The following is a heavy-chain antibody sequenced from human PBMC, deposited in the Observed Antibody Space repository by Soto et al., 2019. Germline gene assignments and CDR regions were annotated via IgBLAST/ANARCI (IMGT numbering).Heavy chain of an antibody. CDR2: ISYDGSNK. J-gene: IGHJ4*02. CDR3: AKDQGGVLWFGELFRTFDYFGY. D-gene: IGHD3-10*01. CDR1: GFTFSSYG. Sequence: QVQLVESGGGVVQPGRSLRLSCAASGFTFSSYGMHWVRQAPGKGLEWVAVISYDGSNKYYADSVKGRFTISRDNSKNTLYLQMNSLRAEDTAVYYCAKDQGGVLWFGELFRTFDYFGYWGQGTLVTVSS. V-gene: IGHV3-30*18.